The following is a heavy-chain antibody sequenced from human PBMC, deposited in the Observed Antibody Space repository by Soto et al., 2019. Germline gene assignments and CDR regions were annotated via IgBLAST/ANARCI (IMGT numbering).Heavy chain of an antibody. J-gene: IGHJ4*02. CDR3: ATPPMVRGVIPFDY. D-gene: IGHD3-10*01. Sequence: ASVKVSCKASGYTFTSYAMHWVRQAPGQRLEWMGWINAGNGNTKYSQKFQGRVTITRDTSASTAYMELSSLRSEDTAVYYCATPPMVRGVIPFDYWGQGTLVTVSS. CDR1: GYTFTSYA. CDR2: INAGNGNT. V-gene: IGHV1-3*01.